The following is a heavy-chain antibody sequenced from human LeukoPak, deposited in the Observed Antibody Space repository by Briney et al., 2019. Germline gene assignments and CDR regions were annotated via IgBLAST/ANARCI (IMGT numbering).Heavy chain of an antibody. D-gene: IGHD3-3*01. Sequence: SVKVSCKASGGTFSSYAISWVRQAPGQGLEWMGGIIPIFGTVNYAQKFQGRVTITTDKSTSTAYMELSSLRSEDTAVYFCARSLFRFLEWSYRSYYYYYMDVWGKGTTVTVSS. V-gene: IGHV1-69*05. CDR1: GGTFSSYA. CDR2: IIPIFGTV. J-gene: IGHJ6*03. CDR3: ARSLFRFLEWSYRSYYYYYMDV.